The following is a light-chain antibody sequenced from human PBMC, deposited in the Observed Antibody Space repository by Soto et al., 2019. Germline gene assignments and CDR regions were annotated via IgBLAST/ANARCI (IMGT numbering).Light chain of an antibody. Sequence: DIHMTQSRSFLSASVGYSVPITWRPSQAVPNNMAWYQQKPGKAPKLLIYKASTLESGVPSNFSGSGSGTEFTLTISSLQPEDFATYYCQQYNAYPWTFGQGTKVDI. CDR2: KAS. CDR1: QAVPNN. V-gene: IGKV1-5*03. J-gene: IGKJ1*01. CDR3: QQYNAYPWT.